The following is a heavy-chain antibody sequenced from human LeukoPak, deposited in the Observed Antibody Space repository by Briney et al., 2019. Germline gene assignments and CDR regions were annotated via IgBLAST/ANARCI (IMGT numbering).Heavy chain of an antibody. V-gene: IGHV3-48*03. Sequence: QSGGSLRLSCAASGFTFSSYEMNWVRQAPGKGLEWVSYISSSGSTIYYADSVKGRFTISRDNAKNSLYLQMNSLRAEDTAVYYCARSDYRGVYGSGSYYPFDYWGQGTLVTVSS. CDR3: ARSDYRGVYGSGSYYPFDY. CDR2: ISSSGSTI. J-gene: IGHJ4*02. D-gene: IGHD3-10*01. CDR1: GFTFSSYE.